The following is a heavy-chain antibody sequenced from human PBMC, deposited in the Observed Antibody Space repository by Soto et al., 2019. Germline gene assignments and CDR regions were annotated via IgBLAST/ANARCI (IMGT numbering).Heavy chain of an antibody. CDR2: INPNSGGT. J-gene: IGHJ6*02. Sequence: ASVKVSCKASGYTFTGYYMHWVRQAPGQGXEWMGWINPNSGGTNYAQKFQGRVTMTRGTSISTAYMELSRLRSDDTAVYYCAREGHIVATMVYYYYYGMDVWGQGTTVTVSS. D-gene: IGHD5-12*01. CDR3: AREGHIVATMVYYYYYGMDV. CDR1: GYTFTGYY. V-gene: IGHV1-2*02.